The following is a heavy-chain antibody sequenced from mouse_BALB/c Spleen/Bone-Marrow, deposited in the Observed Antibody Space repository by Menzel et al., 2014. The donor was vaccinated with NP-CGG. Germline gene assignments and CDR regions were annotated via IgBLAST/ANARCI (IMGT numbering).Heavy chain of an antibody. V-gene: IGHV3-8*02. D-gene: IGHD1-1*02. Sequence: EVMLVESGLSLVKPSQTLSLTCSVTGDPITSGYWNWIRKFPGIKFEYMGALSYRGSAYHNPSLKSRFSITRDTSKNQYYLQLTSVTTEDTAPYYCARSLYGNYAMDYWGQGTPVTVSS. J-gene: IGHJ4*01. CDR1: GDPITSGY. CDR2: LSYRGSA. CDR3: ARSLYGNYAMDY.